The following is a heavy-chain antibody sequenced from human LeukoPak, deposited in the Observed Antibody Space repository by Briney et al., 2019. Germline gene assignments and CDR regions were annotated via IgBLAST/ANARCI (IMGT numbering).Heavy chain of an antibody. Sequence: SVKVSCKASGGTFSSYAISWVRLAPGPGLEWMGGIIPIFGTANNAQKFQGRVTITADKSTSTAYMELSSLRSEDTAVYYCARDQGVPAAMRACWFDPWGQGTLVTVSS. J-gene: IGHJ5*02. CDR2: IIPIFGTA. V-gene: IGHV1-69*06. D-gene: IGHD2-2*01. CDR3: ARDQGVPAAMRACWFDP. CDR1: GGTFSSYA.